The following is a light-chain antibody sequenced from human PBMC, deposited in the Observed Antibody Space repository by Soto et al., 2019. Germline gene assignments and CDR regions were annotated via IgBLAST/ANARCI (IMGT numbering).Light chain of an antibody. V-gene: IGKV3-11*01. J-gene: IGKJ5*01. CDR1: QSVGSY. CDR2: DAS. CDR3: QQRGDWPPAIT. Sequence: EIVLTQSPATLSLSPGERATLSCRASQSVGSYLAWFQVKPGQAPRLLIYDASDRATGVPDRFSGSGSGTDFTLTIRSLEPEDFALYFCQQRGDWPPAITFGQGIRLEIK.